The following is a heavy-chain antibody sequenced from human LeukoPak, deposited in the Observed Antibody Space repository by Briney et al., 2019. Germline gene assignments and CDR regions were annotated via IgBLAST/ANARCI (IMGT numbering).Heavy chain of an antibody. CDR1: GFTFTSYS. CDR3: ARVYLAEAQNTAMAMLPLY. D-gene: IGHD5-18*01. Sequence: GGSLRLYCAASGFTFTSYSMNWVRQAPGKGLEWVSSISSSSSYIYYADSVKGRFTISRDNAKNSLYLQMNSLRAEDTAVYYCARVYLAEAQNTAMAMLPLYWGQGTLVTVSS. V-gene: IGHV3-21*01. J-gene: IGHJ4*02. CDR2: ISSSSSYI.